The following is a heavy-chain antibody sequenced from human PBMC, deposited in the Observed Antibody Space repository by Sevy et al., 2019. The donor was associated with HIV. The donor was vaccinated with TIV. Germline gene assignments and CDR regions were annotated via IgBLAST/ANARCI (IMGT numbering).Heavy chain of an antibody. Sequence: GGSLRLSYAASGFTVSSNYMSWVRQAPGKGLEWVSVIYSGGSTYYADSVKGRFTISRDNSKNTLYLQMNSLRAEDTAVYYCARDRGELPIHYWGQGTLVTVSS. CDR3: ARDRGELPIHY. V-gene: IGHV3-53*01. CDR1: GFTVSSNY. CDR2: IYSGGST. D-gene: IGHD2-21*01. J-gene: IGHJ4*02.